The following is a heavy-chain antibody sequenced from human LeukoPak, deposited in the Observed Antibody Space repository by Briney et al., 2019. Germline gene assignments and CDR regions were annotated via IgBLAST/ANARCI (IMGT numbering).Heavy chain of an antibody. CDR2: INPSGGST. D-gene: IGHD3-10*01. Sequence: GASVKVSCKASGYTFTSYYMHWVRQAPGQGLEWMGIINPSGGSTSYAQKFQGRVTMTRDTSTSTVYMELSSLRSEDTAVYYCARELTQAGVTWYNWFDPWGQGTLVTVSS. J-gene: IGHJ5*02. V-gene: IGHV1-46*01. CDR1: GYTFTSYY. CDR3: ARELTQAGVTWYNWFDP.